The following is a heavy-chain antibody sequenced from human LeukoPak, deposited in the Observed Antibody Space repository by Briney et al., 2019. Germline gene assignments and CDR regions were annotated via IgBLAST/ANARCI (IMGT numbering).Heavy chain of an antibody. D-gene: IGHD5-24*01. CDR2: ISPTGGST. V-gene: IGHV1-46*01. Sequence: ASVKVSCKAFGYTFTNNWMHWVRQAPGQGPEWMGLISPTGGSTAYAQRFQGRVTLTRDMSTSTDYLELSSLRSEDTAVYYCARDNSVRDEAWWFYPWGQGTLVTVSS. CDR1: GYTFTNNW. CDR3: ARDNSVRDEAWWFYP. J-gene: IGHJ5*02.